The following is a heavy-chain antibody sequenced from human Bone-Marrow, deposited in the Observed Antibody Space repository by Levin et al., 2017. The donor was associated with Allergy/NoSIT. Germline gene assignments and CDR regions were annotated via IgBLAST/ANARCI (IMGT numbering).Heavy chain of an antibody. CDR2: IYTGTTT. Sequence: SCAASGFIASSSFMSWVRQAPGKGLEWVSVIYTGTTTYYADSVRGRFTISRDDFQNTVYLQMNSLRADDTAVYYCTRDPTMTAGYGMDVWGQGTTVTVSS. D-gene: IGHD3-22*01. CDR3: TRDPTMTAGYGMDV. CDR1: GFIASSSF. J-gene: IGHJ6*02. V-gene: IGHV3-66*01.